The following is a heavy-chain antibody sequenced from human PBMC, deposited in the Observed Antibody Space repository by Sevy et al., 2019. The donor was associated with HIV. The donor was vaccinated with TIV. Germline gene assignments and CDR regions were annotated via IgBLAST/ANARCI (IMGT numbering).Heavy chain of an antibody. CDR1: GGSISSYY. CDR3: ARDSPTMVRGVMTKLPYHYYGMDV. J-gene: IGHJ6*02. V-gene: IGHV4-59*13. Sequence: SETLSLTCTVSGGSISSYYWSWIRQPPGKGLEWIGYIYYSGSTNYNPSLKSRVTISVDTSKNQFSLKLSSVTAADTAVYYCARDSPTMVRGVMTKLPYHYYGMDVWGQGTTVTVSS. D-gene: IGHD3-10*01. CDR2: IYYSGST.